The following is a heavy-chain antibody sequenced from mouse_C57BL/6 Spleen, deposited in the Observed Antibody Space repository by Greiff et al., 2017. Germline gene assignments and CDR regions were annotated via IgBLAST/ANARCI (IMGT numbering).Heavy chain of an antibody. CDR2: ISSGSSTI. J-gene: IGHJ4*01. D-gene: IGHD2-2*01. CDR1: GFTFSDYG. V-gene: IGHV5-17*01. CDR3: AREGPMVTTGAMDY. Sequence: DVMLVESGGGLVKPGGSLKLSCAASGFTFSDYGMHWVRQAPEKGLEWVAYISSGSSTIYYADTVKGRFTISRDNAKNTLFLQMTSLRSEDTAMYYCAREGPMVTTGAMDYWGQGTSVTVSS.